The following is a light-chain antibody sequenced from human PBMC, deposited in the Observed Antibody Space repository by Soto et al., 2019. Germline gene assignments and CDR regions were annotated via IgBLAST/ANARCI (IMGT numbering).Light chain of an antibody. CDR1: QTISRW. V-gene: IGKV1-5*01. CDR2: DAS. J-gene: IGKJ5*01. CDR3: HSRA. Sequence: DIQLTQTPSTLSASVGDEVTINCRASQTISRWLAWYQQKPGRAPKLLIYDASTLESGVPSRFSGSGSETEFPLTISRLQPDHFATNFRHSRAFGQGTRLEIK.